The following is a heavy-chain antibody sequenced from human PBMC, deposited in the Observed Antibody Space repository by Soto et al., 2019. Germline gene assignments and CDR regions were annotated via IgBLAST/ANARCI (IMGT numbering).Heavy chain of an antibody. J-gene: IGHJ4*02. D-gene: IGHD6-13*01. CDR1: GGSISSGDYY. V-gene: IGHV4-30-4*01. Sequence: QVQLQESGPGLVKPSQTLSLTCTVSGGSISSGDYYWSWIRQLPGKGPEWIGYIYYSGSTYYNPSLKSRVTISVDTSKNQCSLKLSSVTAADTAVYYCARGRYGNLQQPDFDYWGQGTLVTVSS. CDR3: ARGRYGNLQQPDFDY. CDR2: IYYSGST.